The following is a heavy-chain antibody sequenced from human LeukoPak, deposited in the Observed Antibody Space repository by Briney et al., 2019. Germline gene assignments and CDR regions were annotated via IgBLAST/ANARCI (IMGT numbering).Heavy chain of an antibody. V-gene: IGHV1-69*13. CDR3: ARDGSRGFDNWFDP. D-gene: IGHD6-25*01. CDR1: GGTFSSYA. CDR2: IIPIFGTA. Sequence: SVKVSCKASGGTFSSYAISWVRQAPGQGLEWMGGIIPIFGTANYAQKFQGRVTITADESTSTAYMELSSLRSEDTAVYYCARDGSRGFDNWFDPWGQGTLVTVSS. J-gene: IGHJ5*02.